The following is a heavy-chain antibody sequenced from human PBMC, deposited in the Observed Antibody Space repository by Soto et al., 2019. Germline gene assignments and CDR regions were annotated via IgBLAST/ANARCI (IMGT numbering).Heavy chain of an antibody. CDR3: ARRGSR. J-gene: IGHJ3*01. Sequence: PGGSLRLSCAASVFTFSSSEMYWARQAPGKGLEWISYIHPGGQTIFYAESVKGRFTISRDNAKHSVYLQMNSLRAEDTAVYYCARRGSRWGRGTKVTVSS. CDR1: VFTFSSSE. V-gene: IGHV3-48*03. CDR2: IHPGGQTI. D-gene: IGHD2-15*01.